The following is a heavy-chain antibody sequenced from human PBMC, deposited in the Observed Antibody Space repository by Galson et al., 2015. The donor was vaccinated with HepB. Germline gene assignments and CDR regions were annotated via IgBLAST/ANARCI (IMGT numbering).Heavy chain of an antibody. CDR2: ISHDGRNK. Sequence: SLRLSCAASGFTFDGYSLHWVRQAPGKGLEWVAIISHDGRNKYYAYSMKGRFTISRDNSKNTLYLQMNSLRSEDTAVYYCARVADVDYGDHSHFDYWGQGTLVTVSS. D-gene: IGHD4-17*01. J-gene: IGHJ4*02. V-gene: IGHV3-30*04. CDR1: GFTFDGYS. CDR3: ARVADVDYGDHSHFDY.